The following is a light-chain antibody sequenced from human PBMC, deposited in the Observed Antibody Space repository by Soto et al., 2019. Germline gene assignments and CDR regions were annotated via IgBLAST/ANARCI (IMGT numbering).Light chain of an antibody. V-gene: IGLV2-8*01. Sequence: QSALTQPPAASGSPGQSVTISCTGTSSDIGGNNFVSWYQHHPGKAPKLMLYDVIKRPSGVPARFSGSKSGNTASLTVSGLQAEAEADYYCSSYAGSNNVVVFGGGTKVTVL. CDR3: SSYAGSNNVVV. CDR2: DVI. J-gene: IGLJ2*01. CDR1: SSDIGGNNF.